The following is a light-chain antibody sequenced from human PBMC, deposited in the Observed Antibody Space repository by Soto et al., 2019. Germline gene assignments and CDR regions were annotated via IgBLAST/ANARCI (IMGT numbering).Light chain of an antibody. CDR1: SGNSSYA. CDR2: LNSDGSH. Sequence: QLVLTQSPSASASLGASVKLTCTLSSGNSSYAIAWHQQQPEKGPRYLMNLNSDGSHSKGDGIPDRFSGSSSGAERYLTISSLQSEDEADYYCQTWGTGIQVFGGGTKLTVL. J-gene: IGLJ3*02. CDR3: QTWGTGIQV. V-gene: IGLV4-69*01.